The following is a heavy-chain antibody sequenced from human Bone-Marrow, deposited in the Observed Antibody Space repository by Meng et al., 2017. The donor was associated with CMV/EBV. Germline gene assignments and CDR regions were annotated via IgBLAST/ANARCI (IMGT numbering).Heavy chain of an antibody. V-gene: IGHV4-39*01. CDR3: ASSMVVTPHWYFDL. J-gene: IGHJ2*01. D-gene: IGHD4-23*01. CDR1: GGSISSSSYY. CDR2: IYYSGST. Sequence: SETLSLTCTVSGGSISSSSYYWGWIRQPPEKGLEWIGSIYYSGSTYYNPSLKSRVTISVDTSKNQFSLKLSSVTAADTAVYYCASSMVVTPHWYFDLWGRGTLVTVSS.